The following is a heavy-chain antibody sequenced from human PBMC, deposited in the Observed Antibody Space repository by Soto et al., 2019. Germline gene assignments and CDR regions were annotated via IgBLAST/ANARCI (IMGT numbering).Heavy chain of an antibody. CDR2: ISGSGAST. CDR3: AKDFSIVVSSRFDY. D-gene: IGHD3-22*01. V-gene: IGHV3-23*01. J-gene: IGHJ4*02. CDR1: GFSFSSYA. Sequence: GGSLRLSCAASGFSFSSYAMSWVRQAPGKGLEWVSVISGSGASTYYADSVKDRFTISRDNSKNTLYLQMNSLRAEDTAVYYCAKDFSIVVSSRFDYWGQGTLVTVSS.